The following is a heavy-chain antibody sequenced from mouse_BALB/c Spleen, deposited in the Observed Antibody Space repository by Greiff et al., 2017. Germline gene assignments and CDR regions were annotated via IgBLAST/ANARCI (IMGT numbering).Heavy chain of an antibody. V-gene: IGHV14-4*02. D-gene: IGHD2-12*01. Sequence: EVQLQQSGAELVRSGASVKLSCTASGFNIKDYYMHWVKQRPEQGLEWIGWIDPENGDTEYAPKFQGKATMTADTSSNTAYLQLSSLTSEDTAVYYGNGYSSSFAYWGQGTLVTVSA. CDR3: NGYSSSFAY. J-gene: IGHJ3*01. CDR2: IDPENGDT. CDR1: GFNIKDYY.